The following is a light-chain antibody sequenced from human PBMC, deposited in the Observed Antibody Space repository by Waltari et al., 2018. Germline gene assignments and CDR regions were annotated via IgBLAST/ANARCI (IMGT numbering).Light chain of an antibody. CDR1: ELPRKY. CDR2: EDT. CDR3: YSSDSTGLRV. V-gene: IGLV3-10*01. Sequence: SYELTQTPSVSVSPGQTARITCSGHELPRKYAYWFQQKSGQAPRLVIYEDTKRPSGIPDRFSGSSSGTVATLTIAEAQVDDEADYYCYSSDSTGLRVFGGGTSVVVL. J-gene: IGLJ1*01.